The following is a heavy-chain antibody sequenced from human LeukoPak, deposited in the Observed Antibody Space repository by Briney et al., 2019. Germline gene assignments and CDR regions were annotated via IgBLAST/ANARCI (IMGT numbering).Heavy chain of an antibody. CDR3: ARGKYGGYFIDY. CDR1: GFTVSSNY. V-gene: IGHV3-53*01. D-gene: IGHD5-12*01. Sequence: GGSLRLSCAASGFTVSSNYVSWVRQAPGKGLEWVSIIYSGGSTYYADSVKGRFTISRDNAKNTVYLQMNSLRAEDTAVYYCARGKYGGYFIDYWGQGTLVTVSS. J-gene: IGHJ4*02. CDR2: IYSGGST.